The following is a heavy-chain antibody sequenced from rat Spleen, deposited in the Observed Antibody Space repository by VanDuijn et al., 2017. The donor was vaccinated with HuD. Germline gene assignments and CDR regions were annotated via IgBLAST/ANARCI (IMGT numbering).Heavy chain of an antibody. CDR1: GFTFSNYG. Sequence: EVQLVESGGGLVQPGRSMKLSCAASGFTFSNYGMAWVRQAPKKGLEWVAYISYDGGSTYYRDSVKGRFTISRDNAKSTLYLQMDSLRSEDTATYYCARDPSTTVALDYWGQGVMVTVSS. D-gene: IGHD1-1*01. J-gene: IGHJ2*01. CDR3: ARDPSTTVALDY. V-gene: IGHV5-25*01. CDR2: ISYDGGST.